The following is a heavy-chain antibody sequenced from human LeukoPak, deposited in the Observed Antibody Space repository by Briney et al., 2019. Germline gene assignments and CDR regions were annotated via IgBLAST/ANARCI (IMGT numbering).Heavy chain of an antibody. D-gene: IGHD6-13*01. V-gene: IGHV4-31*03. J-gene: IGHJ4*02. CDR1: GGSISSSGYY. CDR2: TYYSGST. CDR3: AREMAAAGHFDY. Sequence: SQTLSLTCTVSGGSISSSGYYWNWVRQHPGKGLEWIGYTYYSGSTYYNPSLKSRVTISVDTSKNQFSLKLSSVTAADTAVYYCAREMAAAGHFDYWGQGALVTVSS.